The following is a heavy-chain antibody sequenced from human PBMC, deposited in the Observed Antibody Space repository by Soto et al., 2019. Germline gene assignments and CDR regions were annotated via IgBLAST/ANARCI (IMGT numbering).Heavy chain of an antibody. CDR1: GGSISRYY. Sequence: PSETLSLTCTVSGGSISRYYWSWIRQPPGKGLEWIGYIYYSGSTNYNPSLKSRVTMSVDTSKNQFSLKLSSVTAADTAVYYCARDRLANWFDPWGQGTLVTVS. CDR2: IYYSGST. D-gene: IGHD3-9*01. V-gene: IGHV4-59*01. CDR3: ARDRLANWFDP. J-gene: IGHJ5*02.